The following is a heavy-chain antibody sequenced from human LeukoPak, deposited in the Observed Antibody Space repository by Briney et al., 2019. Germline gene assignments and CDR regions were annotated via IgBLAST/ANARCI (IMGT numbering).Heavy chain of an antibody. D-gene: IGHD3-16*02. Sequence: VSGPALVKPTQTVTLTCTFSGFSLSTSGMSVSWIGQSPGKAMDWLARIDWDDDKYYTTSLKTRLSISKDTSKNQVVLTMTNMDPVDTATYYCARNIGVTYGGVIVYDYWGPGTLVIVSS. CDR2: IDWDDDK. V-gene: IGHV2-70*11. CDR1: GFSLSTSGMS. J-gene: IGHJ4*02. CDR3: ARNIGVTYGGVIVYDY.